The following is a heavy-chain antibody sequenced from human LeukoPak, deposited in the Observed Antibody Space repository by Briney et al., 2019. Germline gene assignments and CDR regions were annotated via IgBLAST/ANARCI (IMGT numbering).Heavy chain of an antibody. V-gene: IGHV3-23*01. CDR1: GFTFSSYA. CDR3: AKVNYGSGSLYFDY. J-gene: IGHJ4*02. CDR2: ISGSGGST. D-gene: IGHD3-10*01. Sequence: GGSMRLSCAASGFTFSSYAMSWVRQAPGKGLEWVSAISGSGGSTYYADSVKGRFTISRDNSKNTLYLQMNSLRAEDTAVYYCAKVNYGSGSLYFDYWGQGTLVTVSS.